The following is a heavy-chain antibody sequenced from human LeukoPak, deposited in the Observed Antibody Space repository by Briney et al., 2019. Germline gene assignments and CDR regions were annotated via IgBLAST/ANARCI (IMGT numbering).Heavy chain of an antibody. Sequence: ASVNVSCKASGGTFSSYAISWVRQAPGQGLEWMGRIIPIFGIANYAQKFQGRVTITADKSTSTAYMELSSLRSEDTAVYYCARGPDGYPFDYWGQGTLVTVSS. J-gene: IGHJ4*02. D-gene: IGHD5-24*01. CDR3: ARGPDGYPFDY. CDR2: IIPIFGIA. V-gene: IGHV1-69*04. CDR1: GGTFSSYA.